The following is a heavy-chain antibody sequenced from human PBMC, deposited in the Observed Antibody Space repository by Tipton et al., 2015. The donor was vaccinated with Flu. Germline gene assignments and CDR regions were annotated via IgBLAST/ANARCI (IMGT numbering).Heavy chain of an antibody. V-gene: IGHV1-2*04. Sequence: QVQLVQSGAEVKKPGASVKVSCKASGYTFTGYYMHWVRQAPGQGLEWMGWINPNSGGTNYAQKFQGWVTMTRDTSISTAYMELSRLRSDDTAVYYCAREWVGGEIAAAGIDYYGMDVWGQGTTVTVSS. D-gene: IGHD6-13*01. J-gene: IGHJ6*02. CDR1: GYTFTGYY. CDR3: AREWVGGEIAAAGIDYYGMDV. CDR2: INPNSGGT.